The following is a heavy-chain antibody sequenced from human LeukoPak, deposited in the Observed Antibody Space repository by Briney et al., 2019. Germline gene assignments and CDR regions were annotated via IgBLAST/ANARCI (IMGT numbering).Heavy chain of an antibody. V-gene: IGHV3-23*01. CDR1: GFTFSSYS. CDR2: ISGSDGST. D-gene: IGHD6-6*01. J-gene: IGHJ4*02. Sequence: GGSLRLSCAASGFTFSSYSMSWVRQAPGNGLEWVSAISGSDGSTYYADSVKGRFTISRDNSKNTLYLQMNSLRAEDTAIYSCAKGSSSNIAARLNYWGQGTLVTVSS. CDR3: AKGSSSNIAARLNY.